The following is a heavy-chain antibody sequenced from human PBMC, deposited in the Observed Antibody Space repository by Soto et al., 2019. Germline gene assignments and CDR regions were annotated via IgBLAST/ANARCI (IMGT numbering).Heavy chain of an antibody. CDR3: ARHRCDLSPLEKYGSGTYYYGMDV. Sequence: GESLKISCKGSGYSFTSYWIGWVRQMPGKGLEWMGIIYPGDSDTRYSPSFQGQVTISADRSISTAYLQWSSLTASDNAMYYCARHRCDLSPLEKYGSGTYYYGMDVWGQGTTVTVSS. D-gene: IGHD3-10*01. CDR2: IYPGDSDT. J-gene: IGHJ6*02. V-gene: IGHV5-51*01. CDR1: GYSFTSYW.